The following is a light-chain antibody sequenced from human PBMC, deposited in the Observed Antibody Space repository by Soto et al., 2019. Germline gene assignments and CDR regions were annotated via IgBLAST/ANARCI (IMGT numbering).Light chain of an antibody. CDR2: DVT. CDR1: SGDVGAYNS. Sequence: QSALTQPPSASGSPGQSVTISCTGTSGDVGAYNSVSWYQQHPAKAPKLIISDVTQRPSGVPDRFSGSRSGSTASLTVSGLQAEDEADYYCSSYAGSNNFVFGTGTKLTVL. J-gene: IGLJ1*01. V-gene: IGLV2-8*01. CDR3: SSYAGSNNFV.